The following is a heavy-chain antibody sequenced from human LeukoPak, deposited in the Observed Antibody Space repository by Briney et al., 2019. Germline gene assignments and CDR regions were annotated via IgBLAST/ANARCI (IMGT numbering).Heavy chain of an antibody. J-gene: IGHJ4*02. Sequence: GGSLRLSCAASGFSFSSYSMNWVRQAPGKGLEWISYITSRSSPIYYADSVKGRFTISRDNAKNSLYLEMNRLGDEDTAVYYCVRDPHALDYWGRGTLVTVSS. CDR2: ITSRSSPI. CDR1: GFSFSSYS. V-gene: IGHV3-48*02. CDR3: VRDPHALDY.